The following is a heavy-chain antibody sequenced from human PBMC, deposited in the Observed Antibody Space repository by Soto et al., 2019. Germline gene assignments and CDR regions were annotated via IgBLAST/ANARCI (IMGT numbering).Heavy chain of an antibody. Sequence: ASVKVSCKVSGYTLTELSMRWVRQAPGKGLEWMGGFDPEDGETIYAQKFQGRVTMTEDTSTDTAYMELSSLRSEDTAVYYCVILDYHNWFDPWGQGTLVTVSS. CDR1: GYTLTELS. CDR2: FDPEDGET. J-gene: IGHJ5*02. CDR3: VILDYHNWFDP. V-gene: IGHV1-24*01. D-gene: IGHD2-15*01.